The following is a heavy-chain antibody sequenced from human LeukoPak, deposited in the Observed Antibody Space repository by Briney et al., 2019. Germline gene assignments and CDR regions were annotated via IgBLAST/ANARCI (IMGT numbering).Heavy chain of an antibody. Sequence: PGESLRLSCEGSGFTFSNAWMTWVRQAPGKGLEWVSYISSSGSTIYYADSVKGRFTISRDNAKNSLYLQMNSLRAEDTAVYYCARGRYAGYYFDYWGQGTLVTVSS. CDR2: ISSSGSTI. D-gene: IGHD3-9*01. J-gene: IGHJ4*02. CDR3: ARGRYAGYYFDY. V-gene: IGHV3-48*04. CDR1: GFTFSNAW.